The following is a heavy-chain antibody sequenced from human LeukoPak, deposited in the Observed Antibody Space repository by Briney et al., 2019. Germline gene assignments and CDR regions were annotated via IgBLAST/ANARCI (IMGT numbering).Heavy chain of an antibody. D-gene: IGHD6-13*01. Sequence: GGSLRLSCAASGFTFSSYGMHWVRQAPGKGLEWVAVISYDGSNKYYADSVKGRFTISRDNSKNTLYLQMNSLRAEDTAVYYCAKDGSWYSDYWGQGTLVTVSS. CDR1: GFTFSSYG. J-gene: IGHJ4*02. V-gene: IGHV3-30*18. CDR2: ISYDGSNK. CDR3: AKDGSWYSDY.